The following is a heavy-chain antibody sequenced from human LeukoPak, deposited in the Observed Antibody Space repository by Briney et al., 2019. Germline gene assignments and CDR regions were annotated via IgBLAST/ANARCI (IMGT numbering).Heavy chain of an antibody. D-gene: IGHD6-13*01. Sequence: SVKVSCKASGGTFSSYGISWVRQAPGQGLEWMGRIIPIFGTANYAQTFQGRVTITTDESTSTAYMELSSLRSEDTAVYYCGRAPGQQLVLTIWGQGTLVTVSS. J-gene: IGHJ4*02. V-gene: IGHV1-69*05. CDR3: GRAPGQQLVLTI. CDR2: IIPIFGTA. CDR1: GGTFSSYG.